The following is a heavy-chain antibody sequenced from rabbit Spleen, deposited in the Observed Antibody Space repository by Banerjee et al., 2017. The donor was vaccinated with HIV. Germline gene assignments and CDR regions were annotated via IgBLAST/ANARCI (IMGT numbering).Heavy chain of an antibody. V-gene: IGHV1S45*01. CDR1: GFSFSSSDY. D-gene: IGHD1-1*01. CDR2: IAGSSSGFT. Sequence: QEQLEESGGGLVQPGGSLTLTCKASGFSFSSSDYICWVRQAPEKGLEWISCIAGSSSGFTYSATWATGRFTISKTSSTTVTLQMTSLTVADTATYFCARVWGYDSSTGFNLWGPGTLVTVS. CDR3: ARVWGYDSSTGFNL. J-gene: IGHJ4*01.